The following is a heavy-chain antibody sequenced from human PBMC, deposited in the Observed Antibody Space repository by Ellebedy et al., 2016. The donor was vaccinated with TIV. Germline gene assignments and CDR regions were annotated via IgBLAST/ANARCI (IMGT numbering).Heavy chain of an antibody. J-gene: IGHJ6*02. CDR2: KRFDGRNE. CDR1: GFTFSTYG. V-gene: IGHV3-30*02. CDR3: VKGAYPVPTVMAV. D-gene: IGHD3-16*01. Sequence: GGSLRLSCVASGFTFSTYGMHWVRQAPGKGLEWVAFKRFDGRNEYNGDSVKGRFFISRDVSKNTLDLQMSGLRAEDTAVYYCVKGAYPVPTVMAVWGQGTTVTVSS.